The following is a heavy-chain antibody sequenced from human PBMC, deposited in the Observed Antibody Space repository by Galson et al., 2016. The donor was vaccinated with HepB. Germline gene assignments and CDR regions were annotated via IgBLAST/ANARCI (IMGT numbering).Heavy chain of an antibody. Sequence: LSLTCGVSGGSISNDFWSWIRQPSGKGLEWIGRIHSRGITNFNPSLQSRVTMSLDKSMSQVSLRLTSVTAADSAIYYCARTPYGDYCDFWGQGTLVTVSS. CDR3: ARTPYGDYCDF. V-gene: IGHV4-4*07. J-gene: IGHJ4*03. CDR1: GGSISNDF. CDR2: IHSRGIT. D-gene: IGHD4-17*01.